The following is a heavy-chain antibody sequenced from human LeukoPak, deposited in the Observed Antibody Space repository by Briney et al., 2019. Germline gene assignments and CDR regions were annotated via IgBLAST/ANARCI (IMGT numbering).Heavy chain of an antibody. D-gene: IGHD7-27*01. CDR1: GFTFRDYH. Sequence: GGSLRLSCAASGFTFRDYHMSWIRQAPGKGLEWVAYIVGSSSYTNYADSVKGRFTISRDNAKNSLSLQMNSLRAEDTAVYYCARDRELGAIDYWGQGTLVTVSS. V-gene: IGHV3-11*06. CDR3: ARDRELGAIDY. J-gene: IGHJ4*02. CDR2: IVGSSSYT.